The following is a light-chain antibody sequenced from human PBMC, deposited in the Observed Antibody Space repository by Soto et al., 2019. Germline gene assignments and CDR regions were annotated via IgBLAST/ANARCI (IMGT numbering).Light chain of an antibody. CDR2: EVS. V-gene: IGLV2-8*01. Sequence: QSALTQPHSASGSPGQSVTISCTGTSSDVGGYNYVSWYQQHPGKAPKLMIYEVSKWPSGVPDRFSGSKSGNTASLTVSGLQAEDEADYYCSSYAGSNNWNFGTGTKLTVL. J-gene: IGLJ1*01. CDR1: SSDVGGYNY. CDR3: SSYAGSNNWN.